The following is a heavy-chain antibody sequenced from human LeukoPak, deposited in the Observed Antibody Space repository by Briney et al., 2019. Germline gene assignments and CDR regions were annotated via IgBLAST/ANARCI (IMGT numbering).Heavy chain of an antibody. CDR2: IYTSEST. D-gene: IGHD5-12*01. V-gene: IGHV4-4*07. CDR1: GGPISSYY. Sequence: SETLSLTCTVSGGPISSYYWSWIPQPAGKGLEWIGRIYTSESTNYHPSLKSRVTMSVDTSKHQFSLKLSSVTAADTAVYYCARGGKGWLLTTLDYWGQGTLVTVFS. CDR3: ARGGKGWLLTTLDY. J-gene: IGHJ4*02.